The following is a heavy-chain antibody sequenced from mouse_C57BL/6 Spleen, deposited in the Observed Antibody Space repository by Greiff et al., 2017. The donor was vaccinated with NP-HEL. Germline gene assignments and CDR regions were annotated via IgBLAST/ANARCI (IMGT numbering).Heavy chain of an antibody. D-gene: IGHD2-1*01. J-gene: IGHJ3*01. CDR2: ISDGGSYT. Sequence: VQLKESGGGLVKPGGSLKLSCAASGFTFSSYAMSWVRQTPEKRLEWVATISDGGSYTYYPDNVKGRFTISRDNAKNNLYLQMSHLKSEDTAMYYCARRGGYYGNYPSWFAYWGQGTLVTVSA. CDR1: GFTFSSYA. CDR3: ARRGGYYGNYPSWFAY. V-gene: IGHV5-4*01.